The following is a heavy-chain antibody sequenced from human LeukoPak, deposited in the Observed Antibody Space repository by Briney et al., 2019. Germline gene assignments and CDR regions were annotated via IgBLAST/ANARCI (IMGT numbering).Heavy chain of an antibody. J-gene: IGHJ4*02. V-gene: IGHV1-24*01. CDR2: FDPEDGET. CDR3: ATVLPQANDFWSGYPNFDY. D-gene: IGHD3-3*01. Sequence: AASVKVSCKVYGYTLTELSMHWVRQAPGKGLEWMGGFDPEDGETIYAQKFQGRVTMTEDTSTDTAYMELSSLRSEDTAVYYCATVLPQANDFWSGYPNFDYWGQGTLVTVSS. CDR1: GYTLTELS.